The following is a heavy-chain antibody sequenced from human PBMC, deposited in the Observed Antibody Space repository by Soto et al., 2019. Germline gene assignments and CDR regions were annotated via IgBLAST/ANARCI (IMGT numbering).Heavy chain of an antibody. CDR3: ASGGYYLRGGVDS. CDR2: IYYSGST. V-gene: IGHV4-31*03. J-gene: IGHJ4*02. D-gene: IGHD3-22*01. Sequence: QVQLQESGPGLVKPSQTLSLTCTVSGGSISSGGYYWSWIRQHPGKGLEWIGYIYYSGSTYYNPSLRRRVTISVATSKNQFSLQLSSVTAAATAVYYCASGGYYLRGGVDSWGQGTLVTVSS. CDR1: GGSISSGGYY.